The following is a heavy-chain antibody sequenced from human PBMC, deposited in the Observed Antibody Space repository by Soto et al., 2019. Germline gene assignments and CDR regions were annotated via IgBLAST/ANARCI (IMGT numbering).Heavy chain of an antibody. D-gene: IGHD6-19*01. V-gene: IGHV3-9*01. Sequence: GGSLRLSCAASGFTFDDYAMHWVRQAPGKGLEWVSGISWNSGSIGYADSVKGRFTISRDNAKNSLYLQMNSLRAEDTALYYCAKGLGSGWGTGRPFDYWGQGTLVTVSS. CDR1: GFTFDDYA. CDR3: AKGLGSGWGTGRPFDY. J-gene: IGHJ4*02. CDR2: ISWNSGSI.